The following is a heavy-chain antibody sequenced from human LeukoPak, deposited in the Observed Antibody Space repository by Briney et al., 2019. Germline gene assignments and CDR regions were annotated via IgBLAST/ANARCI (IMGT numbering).Heavy chain of an antibody. D-gene: IGHD4-17*01. CDR2: IWYDGSNK. Sequence: GGSLRLSCAASGFTFSSYGMHWVRQAPGKGLEWVAVIWYDGSNKYYADSVKGRFTISRDNSKNTLYLQMNSLRAEDTAVYHCARDQASMTTVTSYDYWGQGTLVTVSS. CDR1: GFTFSSYG. CDR3: ARDQASMTTVTSYDY. J-gene: IGHJ4*02. V-gene: IGHV3-33*01.